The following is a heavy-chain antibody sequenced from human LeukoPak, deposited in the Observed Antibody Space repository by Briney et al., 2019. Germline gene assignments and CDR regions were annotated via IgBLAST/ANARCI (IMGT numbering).Heavy chain of an antibody. CDR1: GGSISSYY. V-gene: IGHV4-59*08. CDR3: ARQGSYGDHDY. Sequence: SETLSLTCTVSGGSISSYYWSWIRQPPGKGLEWIGYIYYSGSTNYNPSLKSRVTISVDTSKNQFSLKLSSVTAADTAVYYCARQGSYGDHDYWGQGTLVTVSS. D-gene: IGHD4-17*01. CDR2: IYYSGST. J-gene: IGHJ4*02.